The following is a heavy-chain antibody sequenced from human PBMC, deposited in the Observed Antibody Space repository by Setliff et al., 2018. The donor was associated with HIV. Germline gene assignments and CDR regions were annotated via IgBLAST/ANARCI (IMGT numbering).Heavy chain of an antibody. V-gene: IGHV4-39*01. CDR3: ARQVGSQYSYWAYYFDS. D-gene: IGHD5-18*01. CDR1: GGSISSGPYY. CDR2: IYYDGST. Sequence: ASETLSLTCTVSGGSISSGPYYWGWIRQPPGKGLEWIGNIYYDGSTYYNPSLKSRVIISLDTSTNRFSLKLNSVTAADTAIYYCARQVGSQYSYWAYYFDSWGQGALVTVSS. J-gene: IGHJ4*02.